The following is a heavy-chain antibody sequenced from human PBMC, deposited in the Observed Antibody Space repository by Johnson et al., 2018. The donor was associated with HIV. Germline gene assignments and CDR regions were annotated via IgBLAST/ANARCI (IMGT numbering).Heavy chain of an antibody. CDR1: GFTVSSNY. D-gene: IGHD7-27*01. CDR3: ARQLGSDAFDI. CDR2: IYSGGST. Sequence: EVQMVESGGGLVQPGGSLRLSCAASGFTVSSNYMSWVRQAPGKGLEWVSVIYSGGSTYYADSVKGRFTISRDNSKNSLYLQMNSLRAEDTAVYYCARQLGSDAFDIWGQGTMVTVSS. J-gene: IGHJ3*02. V-gene: IGHV3-66*02.